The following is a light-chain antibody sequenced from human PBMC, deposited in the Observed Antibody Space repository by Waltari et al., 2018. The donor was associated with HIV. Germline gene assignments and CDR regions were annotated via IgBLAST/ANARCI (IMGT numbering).Light chain of an antibody. CDR2: DNN. V-gene: IGLV1-44*01. J-gene: IGLJ3*02. Sequence: QSVLTQPPSVSATPGQRVTISCSGSGSNVGSTAVAWYQQLPGTAPKLVIYDNNQRPSGVPARVAGSTSGTSASLAISGLQSEDEADYYCAAWDDSLNGRVFGGGTKLTVL. CDR1: GSNVGSTA. CDR3: AAWDDSLNGRV.